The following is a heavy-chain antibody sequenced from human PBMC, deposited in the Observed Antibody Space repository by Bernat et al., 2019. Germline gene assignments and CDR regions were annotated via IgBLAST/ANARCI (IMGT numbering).Heavy chain of an antibody. V-gene: IGHV5-51*01. Sequence: EVQLVQSGAAVKKPGESLKISCKASGYSFTNYWLGWVRQMPGKGLEWMGIIYPGDYETRYSPSFQGQVTISADKSISTAYLQWSSLKASDTAMYYCARRYCSGGTCPNNWFDPWGQGTLVTVSS. CDR1: GYSFTNYW. CDR2: IYPGDYET. D-gene: IGHD2-15*01. CDR3: ARRYCSGGTCPNNWFDP. J-gene: IGHJ5*02.